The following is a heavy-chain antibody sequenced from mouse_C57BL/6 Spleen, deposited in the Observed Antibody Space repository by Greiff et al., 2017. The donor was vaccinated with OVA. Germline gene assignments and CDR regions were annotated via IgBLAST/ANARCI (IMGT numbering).Heavy chain of an antibody. CDR3: ARGGRGGDY. V-gene: IGHV3-6*01. D-gene: IGHD3-3*01. J-gene: IGHJ2*01. Sequence: EVKLQESGPGLVKPSQSLSLTCSVTGYSITSGYYWNWIRQFPGNKLEWMGYISYDGSNNYNPSLKNRISITRDTSKNQFFLNLNSVTTEDTATYYCARGGRGGDYWGQGTTLTVSS. CDR2: ISYDGSN. CDR1: GYSITSGYY.